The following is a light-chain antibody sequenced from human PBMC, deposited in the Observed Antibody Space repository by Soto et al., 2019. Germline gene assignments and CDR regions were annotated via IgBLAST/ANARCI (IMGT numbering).Light chain of an antibody. CDR1: QSVSSTY. V-gene: IGKV3-20*01. J-gene: IGKJ5*01. CDR2: GTS. CDR3: QQYGSPPIT. Sequence: EIMLTQSPGTLSLSPGERATLSFRASQSVSSTYLAWYQQQPGQAPRLLMSGTSNRATGTPDRFSGSGSGTDFTLTISRLEPEDFAVYYCQQYGSPPITFGQGTRLEI.